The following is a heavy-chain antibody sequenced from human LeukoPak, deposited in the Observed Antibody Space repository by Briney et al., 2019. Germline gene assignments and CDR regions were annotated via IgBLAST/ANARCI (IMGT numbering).Heavy chain of an antibody. CDR2: IYYSGST. Sequence: PSETLSLTCTVSGGSTSSYYWSWIRQPPGKGLEWIGYIYYSGSTNYNPSLKSRVTISVDTSKNQFSLKLSSVTAADTAVYYCARVKESRWLTSNWFDPWGQGTLVTVSS. CDR3: ARVKESRWLTSNWFDP. J-gene: IGHJ5*02. D-gene: IGHD5-12*01. V-gene: IGHV4-59*01. CDR1: GGSTSSYY.